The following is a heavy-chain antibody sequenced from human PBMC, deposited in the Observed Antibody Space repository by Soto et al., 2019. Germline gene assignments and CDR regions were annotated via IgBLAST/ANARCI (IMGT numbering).Heavy chain of an antibody. J-gene: IGHJ6*03. V-gene: IGHV1-18*01. D-gene: IGHD3-3*01. CDR1: GYTFTSYG. CDR3: AREPPGSLDFWSGHYYYYYMDV. CDR2: ISAYNGNT. Sequence: GASVKVSCKASGYTFTSYGISWVRQAPGQGLEWMGWISAYNGNTNYAQKLQGRVTMTTDTSTSTAYMELRSLRSDDTAVYYCAREPPGSLDFWSGHYYYYYMDVWGKGTTVTVSS.